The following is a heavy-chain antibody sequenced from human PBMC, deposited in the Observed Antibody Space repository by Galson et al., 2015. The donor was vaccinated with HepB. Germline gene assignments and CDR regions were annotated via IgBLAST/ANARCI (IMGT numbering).Heavy chain of an antibody. CDR2: IYSGGST. CDR3: AREALDSSGYFIFDY. CDR1: GFTVSSNY. D-gene: IGHD3-22*01. J-gene: IGHJ4*02. Sequence: SLRLSCAASGFTVSSNYMSWVRQVPGKGLEWVSVIYSGGSTYYADSVKGRFTISRDNSKNTLYLQMNSLRAEDTAVYYCAREALDSSGYFIFDYWGQGTLVTVSS. V-gene: IGHV3-53*01.